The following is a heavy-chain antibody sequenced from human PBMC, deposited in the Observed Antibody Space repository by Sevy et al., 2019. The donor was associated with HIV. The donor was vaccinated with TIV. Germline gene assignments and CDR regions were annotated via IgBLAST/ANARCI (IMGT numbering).Heavy chain of an antibody. J-gene: IGHJ3*02. CDR1: GFTFSSYS. D-gene: IGHD3-3*02. CDR3: ARDPISTPFDASDI. Sequence: GGSLRLSCAASGFTFSSYSMNWVRQAPGKGLEWVSFISGLSNYIYYADSVKGRFTISRDNAKNSLYLQMNSLRAEDTAVYYCARDPISTPFDASDIWGQGTMVTVSS. CDR2: ISGLSNYI. V-gene: IGHV3-21*01.